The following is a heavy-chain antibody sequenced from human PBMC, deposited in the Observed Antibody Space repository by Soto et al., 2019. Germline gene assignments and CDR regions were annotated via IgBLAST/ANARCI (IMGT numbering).Heavy chain of an antibody. Sequence: SETLSLTCAVSGGSISSGGYSWSWIRQHPGKGLEWIGYIYYSGISYYNASLRSRVTISLDTSKNQFSLKLSSVTDADTAVYYCAREVCSSTSCYTGYWFDSWGQGTLVTAPQ. CDR3: AREVCSSTSCYTGYWFDS. J-gene: IGHJ5*01. V-gene: IGHV4-31*11. CDR1: GGSISSGGYS. CDR2: IYYSGIS. D-gene: IGHD2-2*02.